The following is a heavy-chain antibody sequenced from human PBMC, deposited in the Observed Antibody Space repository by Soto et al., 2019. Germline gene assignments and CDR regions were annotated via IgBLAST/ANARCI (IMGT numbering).Heavy chain of an antibody. Sequence: QVQLVQSGAEVKKPGASVKVSCKASGYTFTSYAMHWVRQAPGQRLEWMGWINAGNGNTKYSQKVQGRVTITRDTSASTAYMELSSLRSEDTAVYYCAKSATVPAAMAYWGQGTLVTVSS. CDR2: INAGNGNT. D-gene: IGHD2-2*01. V-gene: IGHV1-3*01. CDR1: GYTFTSYA. J-gene: IGHJ4*02. CDR3: AKSATVPAAMAY.